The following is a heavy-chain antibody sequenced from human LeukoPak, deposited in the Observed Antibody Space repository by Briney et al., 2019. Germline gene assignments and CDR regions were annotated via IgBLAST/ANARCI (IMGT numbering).Heavy chain of an antibody. V-gene: IGHV3-21*01. J-gene: IGHJ4*02. Sequence: PGGSLRLSCAASGFTFSSYSMNWVRQAPGKGLEWVSSISSSSTYIYYADSVKGRFTISRDNAKNSLYLQMNSLRAEDTAVYYCARFPWAAADDYWGQGTLVTVSS. CDR2: ISSSSTYI. D-gene: IGHD6-13*01. CDR1: GFTFSSYS. CDR3: ARFPWAAADDY.